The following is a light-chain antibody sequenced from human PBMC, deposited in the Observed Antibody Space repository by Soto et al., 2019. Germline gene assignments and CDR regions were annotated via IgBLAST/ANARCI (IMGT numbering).Light chain of an antibody. V-gene: IGLV2-8*01. Sequence: QSALTQPPSASGSPGQSVTISCTGTSSDVGGYNYVSWYQQHPGKAPKLMLYEVSKRTSGVPDRFSGSKSGNTASLTVSGLQAEDEAGYYCSSYAGSNNFVFGGGTKLTVL. J-gene: IGLJ3*02. CDR2: EVS. CDR3: SSYAGSNNFV. CDR1: SSDVGGYNY.